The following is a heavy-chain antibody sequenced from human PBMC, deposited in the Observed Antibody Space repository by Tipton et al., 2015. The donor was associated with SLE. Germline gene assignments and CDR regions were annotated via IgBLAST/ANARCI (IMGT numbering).Heavy chain of an antibody. V-gene: IGHV1-18*01. Sequence: QLVQSGAEVKKPGASVKVSCKTSGYTFTSYGISWVRQAPGQGLEWMGWISANNGNTNYAQKVQGRVTMTTDTSTSTAYMELRSLTSDDTAVYYCARDRRSYYDYYYGMDVWGQGTAVTVSS. J-gene: IGHJ6*02. D-gene: IGHD1-26*01. CDR2: ISANNGNT. CDR3: ARDRRSYYDYYYGMDV. CDR1: GYTFTSYG.